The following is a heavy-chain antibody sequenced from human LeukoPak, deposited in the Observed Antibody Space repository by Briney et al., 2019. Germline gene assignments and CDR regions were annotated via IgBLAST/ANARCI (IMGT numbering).Heavy chain of an antibody. CDR2: ISWDGGST. CDR1: GFTFDDYT. Sequence: GGSLRLSCAASGFTFDDYTMHWVRQAPGKGLEWVSLISWDGGSTYYADSVKGRFTISRDNSKNSLYLQMNSLRTEDTALYYCAKEDSSGYCYFDYWGQGTLVTVSS. D-gene: IGHD3-22*01. CDR3: AKEDSSGYCYFDY. V-gene: IGHV3-43*01. J-gene: IGHJ4*02.